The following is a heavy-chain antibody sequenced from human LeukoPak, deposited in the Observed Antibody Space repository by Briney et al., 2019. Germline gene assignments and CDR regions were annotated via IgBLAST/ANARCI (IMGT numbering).Heavy chain of an antibody. CDR1: GGSVSTYY. V-gene: IGHV4-4*07. CDR3: ARLRRHGNDWYADDF. J-gene: IGHJ4*02. Sequence: SSETLSLTCTVSGGSVSTYYLSWVRQPAGKGLEWIGRISSSDGTNYNPSLKSRVSMSTDASKNQCSLKLSSVTAADTAVYYCARLRRHGNDWYADDFWGQGILVTVSS. D-gene: IGHD6-19*01. CDR2: ISSSDGT.